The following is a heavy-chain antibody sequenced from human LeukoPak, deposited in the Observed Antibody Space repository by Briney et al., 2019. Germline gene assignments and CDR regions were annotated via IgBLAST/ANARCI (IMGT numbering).Heavy chain of an antibody. Sequence: SETLSLTCTVSGDSLSIYSWSWLRQPPGKGLVYIGYIYYSGSTNYNPSLKSRVTMSVDTSKNQFSLKLNSVTAADTAVYYCVGEKNYWGTPYWGQGTLVTVSS. D-gene: IGHD1-7*01. V-gene: IGHV4-59*08. CDR3: VGEKNYWGTPY. CDR2: IYYSGST. CDR1: GDSLSIYS. J-gene: IGHJ4*02.